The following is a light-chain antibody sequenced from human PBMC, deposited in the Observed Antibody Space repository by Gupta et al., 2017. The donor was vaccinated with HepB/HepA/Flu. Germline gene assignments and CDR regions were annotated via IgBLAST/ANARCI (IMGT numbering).Light chain of an antibody. V-gene: IGLV1-40*01. CDR1: SSNIGADYD. CDR2: GDR. Sequence: QSVLTQPPSVPGAPGQRVTISCTGNSSNIGADYDVPWYQQLPGTAPKVLIYGDRIRPSGVPDRFSGSQSGTSASLTITGLQPEDEADYYCQSFDRSLSALVFGGGTKLTVL. J-gene: IGLJ2*01. CDR3: QSFDRSLSALV.